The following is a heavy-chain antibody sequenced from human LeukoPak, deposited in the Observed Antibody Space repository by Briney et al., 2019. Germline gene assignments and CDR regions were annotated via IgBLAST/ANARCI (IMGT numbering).Heavy chain of an antibody. CDR1: GFSLSRHS. V-gene: IGHV3-48*01. J-gene: IGHJ4*02. CDR2: ISSSSNKK. D-gene: IGHD3-3*01. Sequence: PGGSLRLSCEASGFSLSRHSMNWVRQAPGKGLEWISYISSSSNKKYYADSVKGRFTISRDNVKNSLYLEMNSLSAEDTAIYYCAKDPGTYDFWSGYLISFDYWGQGTLVTVSS. CDR3: AKDPGTYDFWSGYLISFDY.